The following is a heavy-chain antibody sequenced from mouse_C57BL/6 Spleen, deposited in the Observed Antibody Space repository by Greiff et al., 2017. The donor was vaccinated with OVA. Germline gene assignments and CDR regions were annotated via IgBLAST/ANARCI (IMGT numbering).Heavy chain of an antibody. J-gene: IGHJ1*03. CDR1: GYTFTSYW. CDR2: INPSNGGT. V-gene: IGHV1-53*01. CDR3: AVGYYYGSRYWYFDV. Sequence: QVQLQQPGTELVKPGASVKLSCKASGYTFTSYWLHWVKQRPGQGLEWIGNINPSNGGTNYNEKFKSKATLTVDKSSSTAYMQLSSLTSEDSAVYECAVGYYYGSRYWYFDVWGTGTTVTVSA. D-gene: IGHD1-1*01.